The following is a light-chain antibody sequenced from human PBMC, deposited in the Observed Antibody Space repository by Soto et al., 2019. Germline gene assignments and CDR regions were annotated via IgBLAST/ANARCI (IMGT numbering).Light chain of an antibody. CDR3: QQYYSTPLP. CDR2: WAS. CDR1: QSVLYSSNNKNY. V-gene: IGKV4-1*01. Sequence: DIVMTQSPDSLAVSLGERATINCKSSQSVLYSSNNKNYLAWYQQKPGQPPKLLIYWASTRESGVPDRFSGSGSGTDFTRTISSLQAEDVAVYYCQQYYSTPLPFGGGTKVEIK. J-gene: IGKJ4*01.